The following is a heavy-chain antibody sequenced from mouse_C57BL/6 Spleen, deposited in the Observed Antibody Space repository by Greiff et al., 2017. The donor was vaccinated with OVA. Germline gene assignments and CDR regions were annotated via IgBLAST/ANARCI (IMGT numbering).Heavy chain of an antibody. D-gene: IGHD1-1*01. CDR1: GYTFTSYW. CDR3: ARREVYGSSYDYFDY. J-gene: IGHJ2*01. CDR2: IDPNSGGT. V-gene: IGHV1-72*01. Sequence: QVHVKQPGAELVKPGASVKLSCKASGYTFTSYWMHWVKQRPGRGLEWIGRIDPNSGGTKYNEKFKSKATLTVDKPSSTAYMQLSSLTSEDSAVYYCARREVYGSSYDYFDYWGQGTTLTVSS.